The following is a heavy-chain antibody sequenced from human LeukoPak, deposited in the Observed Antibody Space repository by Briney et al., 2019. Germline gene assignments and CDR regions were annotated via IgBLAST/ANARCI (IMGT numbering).Heavy chain of an antibody. V-gene: IGHV1-58*02. CDR3: AASYDSSGYPLDY. D-gene: IGHD3-22*01. J-gene: IGHJ4*02. CDR1: GFTFTSSA. Sequence: GASVKVSCKASGFTFTSSAMQWVRQARGQRLEWIGWIVVGSGNTNYAQKFQERVTITRDRSTSTAYMEMSSLRSEDTAVYYCAASYDSSGYPLDYWGQGPLVTVSS. CDR2: IVVGSGNT.